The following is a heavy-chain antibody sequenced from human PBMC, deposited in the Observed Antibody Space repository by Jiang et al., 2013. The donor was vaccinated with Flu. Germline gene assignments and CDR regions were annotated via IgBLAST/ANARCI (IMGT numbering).Heavy chain of an antibody. V-gene: IGHV4-4*02. CDR3: ARSDSSGYRVDY. D-gene: IGHD3-22*01. CDR2: INHSGST. J-gene: IGHJ4*02. CDR1: GGSINSFNW. Sequence: GLVKPSGTLSLTCAVSGGSINSFNWWHWVRQPPGKGLEWIGEINHSGSTNYNPSLKSRVTISVDTSKNQFSLKLSSVTAADTAVYYCARSDSSGYRVDYWGQGTLVTVSS.